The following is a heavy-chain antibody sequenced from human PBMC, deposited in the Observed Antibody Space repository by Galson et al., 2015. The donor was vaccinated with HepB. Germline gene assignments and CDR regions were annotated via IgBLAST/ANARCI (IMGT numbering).Heavy chain of an antibody. V-gene: IGHV1-2*02. CDR3: ATGLSGSPMDV. J-gene: IGHJ6*02. CDR2: INPNSGVT. Sequence: SVKVSCKASGYTFTGYYIHWVRQAPGQGLQWMGWINPNSGVTIYAQKFQGRVTMTSDTSISTAYMELRSLRSDDTAVYYCATGLSGSPMDVWGQGTTVIVSS. D-gene: IGHD1-26*01. CDR1: GYTFTGYY.